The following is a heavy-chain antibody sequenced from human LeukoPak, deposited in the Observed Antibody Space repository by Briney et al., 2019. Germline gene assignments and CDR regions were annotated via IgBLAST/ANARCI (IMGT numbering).Heavy chain of an antibody. D-gene: IGHD1-14*01. Sequence: PSETLSLTCTVSGDSISSSRYYWDWIRQPPGKGLEWIGSVSYSGTSYYNPSLKSRVTISEDTSRNQFSLELTSVTAADTAIYYCAGDNPPYQDIFDYWGQGALVTVSS. CDR3: AGDNPPYQDIFDY. CDR1: GDSISSSRYY. CDR2: VSYSGTS. J-gene: IGHJ4*02. V-gene: IGHV4-39*07.